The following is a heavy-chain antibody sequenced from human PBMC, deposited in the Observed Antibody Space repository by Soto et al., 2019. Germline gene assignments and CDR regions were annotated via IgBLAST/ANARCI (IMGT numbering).Heavy chain of an antibody. J-gene: IGHJ4*02. Sequence: QVQLRESGPGLVKPSGTLSLNCAVSGGSISSTNWWTWVRQSPGKGLEWIGEMYHSGSTTYNPSLRGRVTMSVDKANNQCCLQLRHVTAADTAVYYWAHLPPRIQLAVRPITNWGRGSLVTVS. V-gene: IGHV4-4*02. D-gene: IGHD1-1*01. CDR2: MYHSGST. CDR1: GGSISSTNW. CDR3: AHLPPRIQLAVRPITN.